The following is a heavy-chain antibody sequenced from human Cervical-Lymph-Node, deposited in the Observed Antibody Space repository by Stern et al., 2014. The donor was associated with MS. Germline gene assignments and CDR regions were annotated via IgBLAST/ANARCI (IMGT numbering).Heavy chain of an antibody. V-gene: IGHV1-69*01. CDR2: IIPFYGTS. D-gene: IGHD5-12*01. CDR3: ARCERMLGGYSGKYQWLDP. CDR1: GGTFSTYA. J-gene: IGHJ5*02. Sequence: QVQLGQSGAEVKKPGSSVKVSCKASGGTFSTYAISWVRQAPGQGLEWMGGIIPFYGTSNYAQKFQGRVSITADESTSTAYMELRSLRSEDTAVYYCARCERMLGGYSGKYQWLDPWGQGTLVTVSS.